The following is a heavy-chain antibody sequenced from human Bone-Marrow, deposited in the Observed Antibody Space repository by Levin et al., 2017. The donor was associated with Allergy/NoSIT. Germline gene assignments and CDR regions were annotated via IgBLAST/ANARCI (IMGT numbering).Heavy chain of an antibody. CDR3: ARFNGVYGDYGLDV. Sequence: GGSLRLSCGASGFRFNEYGMHWVRQAPGKGLEWVAVISYDGTNKFYGDSAKGRFTISRDKSKNTLYLEMNSLRPEDTAIYYCARFNGVYGDYGLDVWGQGTTVTVSS. V-gene: IGHV3-30*03. J-gene: IGHJ6*02. D-gene: IGHD4-17*01. CDR1: GFRFNEYG. CDR2: ISYDGTNK.